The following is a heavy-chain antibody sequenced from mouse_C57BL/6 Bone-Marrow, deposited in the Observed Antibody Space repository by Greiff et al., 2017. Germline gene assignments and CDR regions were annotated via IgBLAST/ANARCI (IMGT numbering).Heavy chain of an antibody. V-gene: IGHV1-22*01. D-gene: IGHD1-1*01. CDR2: INPNNGGT. J-gene: IGHJ1*03. CDR3: ARYCSNYYGSSNWYFDV. CDR1: GYTFTDYN. Sequence: EVQLQQSGPELVKPGASVKMSCKASGYTFTDYNMHWVKQSHGKSLEWIGYINPNNGGTSYNQKFKGKATLTVNKSSSTAYMELRSLTSEDSAVYYCARYCSNYYGSSNWYFDVWGTGTTVTVSS.